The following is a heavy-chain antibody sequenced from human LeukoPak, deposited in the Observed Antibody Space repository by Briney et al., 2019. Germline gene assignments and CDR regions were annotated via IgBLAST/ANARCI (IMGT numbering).Heavy chain of an antibody. CDR2: IYYSGST. J-gene: IGHJ4*02. CDR3: ARGQYQLLSYDY. D-gene: IGHD2-2*01. Sequence: SQTLSLTCTVSGGSISSGGYYWSWIRQHPGKGLEWIGYIYYSGSTYYNPSLKSRVTISVDTSKNQFSLKLSSVTAADMAVYYCARGQYQLLSYDYWGQGTLVTVSS. V-gene: IGHV4-31*03. CDR1: GGSISSGGYY.